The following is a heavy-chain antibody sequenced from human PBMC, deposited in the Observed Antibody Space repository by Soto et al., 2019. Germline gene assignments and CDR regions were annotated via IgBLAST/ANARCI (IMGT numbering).Heavy chain of an antibody. CDR1: GGSISSSSYY. CDR2: IYYSGST. Sequence: PSETLSLTCTVSGGSISSSSYYWGWIRQPPGKGLEWIGSIYYSGSTYYNPSLKSRVTISVDTSNNQFSLKLSSVTAADTAVYYCARHPIITPYYYGSGSYYNYYYYYMDVWGKGTTVTVSS. D-gene: IGHD3-10*01. CDR3: ARHPIITPYYYGSGSYYNYYYYYMDV. V-gene: IGHV4-39*01. J-gene: IGHJ6*03.